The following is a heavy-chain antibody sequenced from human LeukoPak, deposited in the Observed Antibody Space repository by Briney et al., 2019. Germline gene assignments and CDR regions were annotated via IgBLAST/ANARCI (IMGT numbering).Heavy chain of an antibody. D-gene: IGHD6-19*01. V-gene: IGHV3-23*01. J-gene: IGHJ4*02. CDR3: ARDPLGQWLVQSYYFDY. CDR1: GFTFSSYA. CDR2: ISGSGGST. Sequence: GGSLRLSCAASGFTFSSYAMSWVRQAPGKGLEWVSAISGSGGSTYYADSVKGRFTISRDNSKNTLYLQMNSLRAEDTAVYYCARDPLGQWLVQSYYFDYWGQGTLVTVSS.